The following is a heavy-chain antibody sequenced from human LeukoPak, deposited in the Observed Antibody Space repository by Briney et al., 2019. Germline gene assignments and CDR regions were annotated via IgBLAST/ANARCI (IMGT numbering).Heavy chain of an antibody. Sequence: GESLQISCKGSGSNFTTYWVAWVRHLPGKGLEWMGIIFPGDSDTRYRPSFQGQVTISADKSISTAYLQWSSLKASDTAMYYCARRDYGGTSAAFDIWGQGTMVTVSS. CDR3: ARRDYGGTSAAFDI. D-gene: IGHD4-23*01. CDR2: IFPGDSDT. V-gene: IGHV5-51*01. CDR1: GSNFTTYW. J-gene: IGHJ3*02.